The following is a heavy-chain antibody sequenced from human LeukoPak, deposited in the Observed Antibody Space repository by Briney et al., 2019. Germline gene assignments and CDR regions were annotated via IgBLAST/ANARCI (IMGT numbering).Heavy chain of an antibody. CDR1: GDSLSSNSAT. D-gene: IGHD3-16*01. J-gene: IGHJ4*02. V-gene: IGHV6-1*01. CDR3: AWGNGYPFDY. Sequence: SQTLSLTCAISGDSLSSNSATWNWVRQSPSRGLEWLGRTYYRSKWYNDYAVSVKGRVTINPDASKKQFSLQLNSVTPEDTAMYYCAWGNGYPFDYWGQGTLVTVSS. CDR2: TYYRSKWYN.